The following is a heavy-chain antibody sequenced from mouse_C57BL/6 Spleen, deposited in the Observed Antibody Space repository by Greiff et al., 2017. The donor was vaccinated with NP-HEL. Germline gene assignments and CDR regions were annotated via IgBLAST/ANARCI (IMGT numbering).Heavy chain of an antibody. Sequence: QVQLQQSGAELVKPGASVKISCKASGYAFSSYWMNWVKQRPGKGLEWIGQIYPGDGDTNYNGKFKGKATLTADKSSSTAYMQLSSLTSEDSAVYFCAKRYYYGSSYGYFDVWGTGTTVTVSS. CDR3: AKRYYYGSSYGYFDV. CDR1: GYAFSSYW. V-gene: IGHV1-80*01. D-gene: IGHD1-1*01. J-gene: IGHJ1*03. CDR2: IYPGDGDT.